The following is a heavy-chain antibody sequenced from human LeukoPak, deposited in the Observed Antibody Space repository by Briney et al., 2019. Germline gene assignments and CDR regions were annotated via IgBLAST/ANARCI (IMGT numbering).Heavy chain of an antibody. J-gene: IGHJ5*02. Sequence: SETLSLTCTVSGYSISSGYYWGWIRPPPGEGLEWIGSIYHSGSTYYNPSLKSRVTISVDTSKNQFSLKLSSVTAADTAVYYCARDVSSIVVVVAARSWFDPWGQGTLVTVSS. CDR1: GYSISSGYY. D-gene: IGHD2-15*01. CDR2: IYHSGST. V-gene: IGHV4-38-2*02. CDR3: ARDVSSIVVVVAARSWFDP.